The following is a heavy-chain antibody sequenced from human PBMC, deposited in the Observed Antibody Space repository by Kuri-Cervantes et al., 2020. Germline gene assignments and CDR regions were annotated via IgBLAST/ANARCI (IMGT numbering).Heavy chain of an antibody. CDR2: IYYSGST. J-gene: IGHJ4*02. V-gene: IGHV4-30-4*01. CDR3: ARVFRTRPEYYFDY. CDR1: GGSISSGDYY. D-gene: IGHD1-14*01. Sequence: SETLSLTCTVSGGSISSGDYYWSWIRQPPGKGLEWIGYIYYSGSTYYNPSLKSRVTISVDTSKNQSSLKLSSVTAADTAVYYCARVFRTRPEYYFDYWGQGILVTVSS.